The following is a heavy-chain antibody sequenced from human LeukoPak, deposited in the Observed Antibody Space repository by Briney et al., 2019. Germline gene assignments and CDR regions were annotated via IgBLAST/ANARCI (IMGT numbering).Heavy chain of an antibody. J-gene: IGHJ4*02. CDR2: ISYDGSNK. Sequence: GGSLRLSRAASGFTFSSYAMHWVRQAPGKGLEWVAVISYDGSNKYYADSVKGRFTISRDNSKNTLYLQMNSLRAEDTAVYYCARDQNYDILTGYYEGFVYWGQGTLVTVSS. CDR1: GFTFSSYA. V-gene: IGHV3-30-3*01. D-gene: IGHD3-9*01. CDR3: ARDQNYDILTGYYEGFVY.